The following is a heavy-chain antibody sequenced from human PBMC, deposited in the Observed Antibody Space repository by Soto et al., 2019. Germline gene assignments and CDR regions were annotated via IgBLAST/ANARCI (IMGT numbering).Heavy chain of an antibody. V-gene: IGHV6-1*01. CDR1: GDSVSSNSAA. Sequence: SQTLSLTCAISGDSVSSNSAAWNWIRQSPSRGLEWLGRTYYRSKWYNDYAVSVKSRITINPDTSKNQFSLQLNSVTPEDTAVYYCARLYCSSTRCYGYNWFDPWGQGTPAPVSS. CDR2: TYYRSKWYN. J-gene: IGHJ5*02. CDR3: ARLYCSSTRCYGYNWFDP. D-gene: IGHD2-2*01.